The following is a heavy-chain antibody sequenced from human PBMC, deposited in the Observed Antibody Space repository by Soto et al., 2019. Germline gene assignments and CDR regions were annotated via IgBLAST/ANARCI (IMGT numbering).Heavy chain of an antibody. CDR1: GYFFTTCG. CDR3: ARDFGSDLSAPGAVFDY. V-gene: IGHV1-18*04. D-gene: IGHD3-3*01. CDR2: ISPYNGNT. Sequence: ASVKVSCKASGYFFTTCGISWVRQAPGQGLEWMGWISPYNGNTKYARSFQGRVTMTTDTSTYTAYMELRSLRSDDPAVYYCARDFGSDLSAPGAVFDYWGQGTVVTVSS. J-gene: IGHJ4*02.